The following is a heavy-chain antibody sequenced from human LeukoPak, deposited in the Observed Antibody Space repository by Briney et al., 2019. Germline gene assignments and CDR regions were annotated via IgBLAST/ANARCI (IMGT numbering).Heavy chain of an antibody. CDR1: GGCISSYY. D-gene: IGHD3-10*01. Sequence: SETLSLACTVSGGCISSYYWSWIRQPPGKGLEWIGYIYYSGSTNYNPSLKSRVTISVDTSKNQFSLKLSSVTAADTAVHYCARSSVLWFGELGRDYYFDYWGQGTLVTVSS. CDR2: IYYSGST. J-gene: IGHJ4*02. V-gene: IGHV4-59*01. CDR3: ARSSVLWFGELGRDYYFDY.